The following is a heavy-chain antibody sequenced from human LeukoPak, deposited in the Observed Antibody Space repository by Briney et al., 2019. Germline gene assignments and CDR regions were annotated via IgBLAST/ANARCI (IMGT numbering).Heavy chain of an antibody. CDR3: ARDSQREWLVKGNWFDP. V-gene: IGHV4-59*12. CDR1: GGSISSYY. Sequence: PSETLSLTCTVSGGSISSYYWSWIRQPPGKGLEWIGYIYYSGSTNYNPSLKSRVTISVDTSKNQFSLKLSSVTAADTAVYYCARDSQREWLVKGNWFDPWGQGTLVTVSS. CDR2: IYYSGST. D-gene: IGHD6-19*01. J-gene: IGHJ5*02.